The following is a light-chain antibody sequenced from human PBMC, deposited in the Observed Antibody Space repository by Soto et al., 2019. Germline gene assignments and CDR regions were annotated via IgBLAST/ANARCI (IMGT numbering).Light chain of an antibody. J-gene: IGLJ1*01. V-gene: IGLV2-8*01. CDR2: EVT. CDR3: TSYAGSNTPYV. CDR1: SSDVGGYKY. Sequence: QSVLTQPASVSGSPGQSITISCTGTSSDVGGYKYVSWYQQHPAKAPKLMIFEVTKRPSGVPNRFSGSKSGNTASLTVSGLQAEDEADYYCTSYAGSNTPYVFGTGTKVTVL.